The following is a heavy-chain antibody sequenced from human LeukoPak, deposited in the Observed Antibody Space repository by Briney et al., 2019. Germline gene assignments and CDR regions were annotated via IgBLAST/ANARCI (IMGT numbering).Heavy chain of an antibody. CDR1: GFTFSSYA. CDR3: ARDSEGDGYNFDT. CDR2: ISGSGGST. Sequence: QPGGSLRLSCAASGFTFSSYAMSWVRQAPGKGLEWVSAISGSGGSTYYADSVKGRFTISRDNSKNTLYLQMNSLRADDTAVYYCARDSEGDGYNFDTWGRGTLVTVSS. V-gene: IGHV3-23*01. D-gene: IGHD5-24*01. J-gene: IGHJ5*02.